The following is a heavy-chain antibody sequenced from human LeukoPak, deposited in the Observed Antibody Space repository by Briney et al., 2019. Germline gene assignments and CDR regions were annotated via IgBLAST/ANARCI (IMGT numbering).Heavy chain of an antibody. D-gene: IGHD3-22*01. CDR1: GGYISSYY. J-gene: IGHJ3*02. CDR2: IYYSGST. V-gene: IGHV4-59*08. Sequence: SETLSLTCTVSGGYISSYYWSWIRQPPGKGLEWIGYIYYSGSTNYNPSLKSRVTISVDTSKNQFSLKLSSVTAADTAVYYCARVGTMIDIWGQGTMVTVSS. CDR3: ARVGTMIDI.